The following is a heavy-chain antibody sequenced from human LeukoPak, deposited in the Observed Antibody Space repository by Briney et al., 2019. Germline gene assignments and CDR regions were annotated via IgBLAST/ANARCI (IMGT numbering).Heavy chain of an antibody. CDR1: GFTPSTYA. D-gene: IGHD3-16*01. CDR3: AKRATVLRAGGPYYFDY. Sequence: SLRLSSAASGFTPSTYAMSWVRQAPGKGREWVSSISGSGGSTYYADCVKGWLLISRDNSKKTLYMQMNSLRVEDTAVYYCAKRATVLRAGGPYYFDYWGQGTLVTVSS. V-gene: IGHV3-23*01. J-gene: IGHJ4*02. CDR2: ISGSGGST.